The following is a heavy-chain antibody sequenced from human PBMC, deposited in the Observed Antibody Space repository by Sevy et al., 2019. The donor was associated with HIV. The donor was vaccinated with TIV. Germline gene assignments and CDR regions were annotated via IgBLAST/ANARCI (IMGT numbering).Heavy chain of an antibody. J-gene: IGHJ4*02. CDR1: GGTFSSYA. D-gene: IGHD3-10*01. Sequence: ASVKVSCKASGGTFSSYAISWVRQAPGQGLEWMGGIIPIFGTANYAQKFQGRVTIIADESTSTAYMELSSLRSEDTAVYYCARSEAKAGELLYYFDYWGQGTLVTVSS. CDR3: ARSEAKAGELLYYFDY. V-gene: IGHV1-69*13. CDR2: IIPIFGTA.